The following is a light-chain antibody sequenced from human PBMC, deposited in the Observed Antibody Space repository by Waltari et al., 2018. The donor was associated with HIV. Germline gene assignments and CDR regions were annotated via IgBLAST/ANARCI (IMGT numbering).Light chain of an antibody. Sequence: QSALTQPASVSGSPGQSITISCTGTSNDVGGYKYVSRYQQPPGKAPRVVIYEVSNRPSRVSSRFSGSKSGNTASLTISGLQAEDEADYYCSSYASTSTRVFGGGTKLTVL. CDR2: EVS. V-gene: IGLV2-14*01. CDR3: SSYASTSTRV. CDR1: SNDVGGYKY. J-gene: IGLJ3*02.